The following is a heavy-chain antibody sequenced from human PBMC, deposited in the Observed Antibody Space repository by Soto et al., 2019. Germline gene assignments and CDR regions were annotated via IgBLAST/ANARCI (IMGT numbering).Heavy chain of an antibody. D-gene: IGHD4-17*01. CDR2: IYSGGST. J-gene: IGHJ4*02. CDR3: ARVEPPLGDGYFDY. CDR1: GFTVSSNY. Sequence: GGSLRLSCAASGFTVSSNYMSWVRQAPGKGLEWVSVIYSGGSTYYADSVKGRFTISRDNSKNTLYLQMNSLRAEDTAVYYCARVEPPLGDGYFDYWGQGTLVTVSS. V-gene: IGHV3-66*01.